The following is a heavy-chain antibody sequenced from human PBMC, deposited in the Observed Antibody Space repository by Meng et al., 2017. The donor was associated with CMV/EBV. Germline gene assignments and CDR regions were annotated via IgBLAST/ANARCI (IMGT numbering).Heavy chain of an antibody. CDR3: ARDASLTVLMPAWGSDF. CDR1: GYTFTSYG. Sequence: ASVKVSCKASGYTFTSYGISWVRQAPGQGLEWMGWISAYNGNTNYAQELQGRVTMTTDTSTSTAYMELRSLRSDDTAVYYCARDASLTVLMPAWGSDFWGQGTLVTVSS. D-gene: IGHD2-8*01. J-gene: IGHJ4*02. V-gene: IGHV1-18*01. CDR2: ISAYNGNT.